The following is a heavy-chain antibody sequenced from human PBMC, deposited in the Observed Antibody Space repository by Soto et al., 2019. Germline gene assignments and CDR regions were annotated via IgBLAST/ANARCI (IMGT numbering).Heavy chain of an antibody. Sequence: EVQLVESGGDLVKPGGSLRLSCAASGLGFTDNKMTWIRQAPGKGLEWVGRIQKTADGGATDYAAPVKGRFTISRDDSKNTLYLQMNSLKTEDTAVYYCTTRTDWGPGTLVTVSS. J-gene: IGHJ4*02. V-gene: IGHV3-15*01. CDR3: TTRTD. CDR2: IQKTADGGAT. CDR1: GLGFTDNK.